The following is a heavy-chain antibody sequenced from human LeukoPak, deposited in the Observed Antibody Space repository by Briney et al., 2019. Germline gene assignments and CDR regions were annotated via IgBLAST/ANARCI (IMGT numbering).Heavy chain of an antibody. D-gene: IGHD5-12*01. Sequence: GSSVKVSCKASGGTFSSYAISWVRQGPGQGLEWMGRIIPIFGTANYAQKFQGRVTITADKSTSTAYIELSSLRSEDTAVYYCATDAHIVATIYYFDYWGQGTLVTVSS. CDR1: GGTFSSYA. CDR2: IIPIFGTA. J-gene: IGHJ4*02. V-gene: IGHV1-69*06. CDR3: ATDAHIVATIYYFDY.